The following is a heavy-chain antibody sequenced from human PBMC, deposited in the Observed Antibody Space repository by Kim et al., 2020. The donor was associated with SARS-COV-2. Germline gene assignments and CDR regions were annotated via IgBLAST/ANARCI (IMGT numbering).Heavy chain of an antibody. V-gene: IGHV3-23*05. CDR3: VKHLPVTSVTFYWYFEL. CDR2: IFGSGFGT. CDR1: GFAFHHSA. J-gene: IGHJ2*01. D-gene: IGHD1-1*01. Sequence: GGSLRLSCAASGFAFHHSAMSWVRQAPGKGLEWVSGIFGSGFGTYYADSVKGRFSISRDNSKNILSLQMSDLRVEDTAVYYCVKHLPVTSVTFYWYFELWGHGTLVAVSS.